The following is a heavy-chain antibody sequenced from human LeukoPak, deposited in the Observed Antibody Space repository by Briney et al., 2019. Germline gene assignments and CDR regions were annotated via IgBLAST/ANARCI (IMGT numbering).Heavy chain of an antibody. D-gene: IGHD3-9*01. CDR3: ARVDMLTGYYFFDN. V-gene: IGHV1-18*01. CDR1: GYTFTRYG. Sequence: GASVKVSCKASGYTFTRYGVSWVRQAPGQGLEWMGWIRGDNGNTNYAQNFQGRVTMTTDTPSSTAYMEVRSLRSDDTAVYYCARVDMLTGYYFFDNWGQGTLVTVFS. J-gene: IGHJ4*02. CDR2: IRGDNGNT.